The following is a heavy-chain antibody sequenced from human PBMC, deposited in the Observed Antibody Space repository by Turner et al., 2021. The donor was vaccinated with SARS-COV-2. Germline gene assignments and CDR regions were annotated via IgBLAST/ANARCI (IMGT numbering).Heavy chain of an antibody. CDR2: IWNDGSNK. CDR1: GFSFSSYA. Sequence: QVPLVESGGGVVQPGGSLRLSCAASGFSFSSYAMHWVRQSPEKGLEWVAIIWNDGSNKYYANSVKGRFTVSRDNSQNTLFLHMSALRVDDTAVYHCARAFGSGSFLLDYWGQGTQVTVSS. D-gene: IGHD3-10*01. V-gene: IGHV3-33*01. CDR3: ARAFGSGSFLLDY. J-gene: IGHJ4*02.